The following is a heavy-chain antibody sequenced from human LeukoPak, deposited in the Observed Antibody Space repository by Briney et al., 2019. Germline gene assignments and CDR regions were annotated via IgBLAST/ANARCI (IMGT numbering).Heavy chain of an antibody. CDR1: GYTFTSYY. Sequence: ASVKVSCKASGYTFTSYYMHWVRQAPGQGLEWMGIINPSGGGTSYAQKFQGRVTMTRDTSTSTVYMELSSLRSEDTAVYYCASTQKIVGMATIGYYFDYWGQGTLVTVSS. J-gene: IGHJ4*02. V-gene: IGHV1-46*01. CDR2: INPSGGGT. D-gene: IGHD5-24*01. CDR3: ASTQKIVGMATIGYYFDY.